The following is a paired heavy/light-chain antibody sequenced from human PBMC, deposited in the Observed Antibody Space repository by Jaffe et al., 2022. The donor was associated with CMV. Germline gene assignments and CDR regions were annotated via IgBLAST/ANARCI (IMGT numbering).Light chain of an antibody. J-gene: IGLJ3*02. CDR3: MIWHSSALGV. CDR2: YYSDSSK. V-gene: IGLV5-45*01. Sequence: QPVLTQPTSLSASPGASARLTCTLRSGINLGSYRIFWYQQKPESPPRYLLSYYSDSSKHQGSGVPSRFSGSKDASSNAGILVISGLQSEDEADYYCMIWHSSALGVFGGGTKLTVL. CDR1: SGINLGSYR.
Heavy chain of an antibody. V-gene: IGHV1-2*02. Sequence: QVQLVQSGAEVKKPGASVKVSCKASGYTFTGYYMHWVRQAPGQGLEWMGWINPNSGGTNYAQKFQGRVTMTRDTSISTAYMELSRLRSDDTAVYYCARGWQRELRSTIRDLNNWFDPWGQGTLVTVSS. CDR1: GYTFTGYY. D-gene: IGHD1-7*01. CDR2: INPNSGGT. J-gene: IGHJ5*02. CDR3: ARGWQRELRSTIRDLNNWFDP.